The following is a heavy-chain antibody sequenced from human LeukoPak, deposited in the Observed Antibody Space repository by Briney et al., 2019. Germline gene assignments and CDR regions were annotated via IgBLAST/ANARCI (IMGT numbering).Heavy chain of an antibody. J-gene: IGHJ2*01. V-gene: IGHV4-34*01. Sequence: PSETLSLTCAVSGGSFSGDYWSWIRQPPGKGLKWIGDIHHSGGANYNPSLKSRVTISVDTSKNQFSLKLSSVTAADTAVYYCARNFDLWGRGTLVTVSS. CDR1: GGSFSGDY. CDR3: ARNFDL. CDR2: IHHSGGA.